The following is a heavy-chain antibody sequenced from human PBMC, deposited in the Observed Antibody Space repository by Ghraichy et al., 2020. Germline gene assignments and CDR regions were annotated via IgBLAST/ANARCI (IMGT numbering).Heavy chain of an antibody. CDR3: ARRKEELLRGYNWFDP. Sequence: SETLSLTCTVSGGSISSSSYYWGWIRQPPGKGLEWIGSIYYSGSTYYNPSLKSRVTISVDTSKNQFSLKLSSVTAADTAVYYCARRKEELLRGYNWFDPWGQGTLVTVSS. CDR2: IYYSGST. CDR1: GGSISSSSYY. J-gene: IGHJ5*02. V-gene: IGHV4-39*01. D-gene: IGHD1-26*01.